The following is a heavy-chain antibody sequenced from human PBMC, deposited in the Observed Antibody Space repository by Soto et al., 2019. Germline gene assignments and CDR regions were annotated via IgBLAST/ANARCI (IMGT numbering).Heavy chain of an antibody. Sequence: GGSLRLSCAASGFTFRSFGMFWVRQAPGKGLEWVGVISYDGSNQYYADSVKGRFSSTRDNSENTLYRQINSLSPEDTAVYYCAKGGFWTGYAESFGSWGQGSLVTVTS. J-gene: IGHJ4*02. V-gene: IGHV3-30*18. D-gene: IGHD3-3*01. CDR2: ISYDGSNQ. CDR1: GFTFRSFG. CDR3: AKGGFWTGYAESFGS.